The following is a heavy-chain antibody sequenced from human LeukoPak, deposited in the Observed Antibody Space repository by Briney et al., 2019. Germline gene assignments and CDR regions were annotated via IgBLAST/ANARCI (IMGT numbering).Heavy chain of an antibody. CDR1: GGSISSYY. Sequence: SETLSLTCTVSGGSISSYYWSWIRQLPGKGLDWIGCIFYSGSTSYNPSLKSRVTMSVDTSKSQFSLKLSSVTAADTAVYYCASGTMVRGVIMPFDYWGQGTLVTVSS. CDR3: ASGTMVRGVIMPFDY. V-gene: IGHV4-59*01. J-gene: IGHJ4*02. D-gene: IGHD3-10*01. CDR2: IFYSGST.